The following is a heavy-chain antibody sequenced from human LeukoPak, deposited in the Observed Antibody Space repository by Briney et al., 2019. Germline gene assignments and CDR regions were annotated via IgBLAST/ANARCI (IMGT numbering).Heavy chain of an antibody. D-gene: IGHD4-11*01. CDR1: GFTFSSYA. Sequence: GGSLRLSCAASGFTFSSYAMSWVRQAPGKGLEWVSAISGSGGSTYYADSVKGRFTISTDNSKNTLYLQMNSLRAEDTAVYYCAKDRSGDYSEYFDYWGQGTLVTVSS. J-gene: IGHJ4*02. CDR2: ISGSGGST. V-gene: IGHV3-23*01. CDR3: AKDRSGDYSEYFDY.